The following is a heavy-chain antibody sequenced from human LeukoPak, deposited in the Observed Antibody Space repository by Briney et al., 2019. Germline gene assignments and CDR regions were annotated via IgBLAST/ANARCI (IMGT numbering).Heavy chain of an antibody. Sequence: PGGSLRLSCAASGFTFSSYSMNWVRQAPGKGLEWVSSISSSGSYIYYADSVKGRFTISRDNAKNSLYLQMNSLRAEDTAVYYCARGGIAVAEFYFDYWGQGTLVTVSS. V-gene: IGHV3-21*01. J-gene: IGHJ4*02. CDR2: ISSSGSYI. CDR3: ARGGIAVAEFYFDY. CDR1: GFTFSSYS. D-gene: IGHD6-19*01.